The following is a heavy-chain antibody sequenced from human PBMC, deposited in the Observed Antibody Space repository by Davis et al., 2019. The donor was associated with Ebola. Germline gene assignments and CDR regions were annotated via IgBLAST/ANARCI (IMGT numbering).Heavy chain of an antibody. CDR1: GFTFSGSA. Sequence: GESLKISCAASGFTFSGSAMHWVRQASGKGLEWVGRIRSKANSYATAYAASVKGRFTISRDDSKNTAYLQMNSLRAEDTAVYYCARASSSDEYFDYWGQGTLVTVSS. CDR2: IRSKANSYAT. D-gene: IGHD6-6*01. CDR3: ARASSSDEYFDY. V-gene: IGHV3-73*01. J-gene: IGHJ4*02.